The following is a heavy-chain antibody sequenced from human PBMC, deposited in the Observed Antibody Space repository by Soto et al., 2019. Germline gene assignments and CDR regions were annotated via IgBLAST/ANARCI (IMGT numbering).Heavy chain of an antibody. Sequence: QVQLQESGPGLVRPSGALSVTCAVSGDSISRSHWWSWVRQSPGKGLEWIGEISHSGINNYYPSPKRRVTISGDKSKNQLSLKLTSVTAADTAVYYCARVRYDRSGFDHWGQGTLVSVSS. CDR2: ISHSGIN. CDR1: GDSISRSHW. D-gene: IGHD3-22*01. CDR3: ARVRYDRSGFDH. J-gene: IGHJ4*02. V-gene: IGHV4-4*02.